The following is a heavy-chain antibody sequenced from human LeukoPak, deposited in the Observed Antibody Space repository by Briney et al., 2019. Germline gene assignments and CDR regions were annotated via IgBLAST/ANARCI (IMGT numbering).Heavy chain of an antibody. V-gene: IGHV3-74*01. CDR2: INSDGNST. J-gene: IGHJ4*02. Sequence: GGSLRLSCAASGFTFSGYWMHWVRQAPGKGLVWVSSINSDGNSTSYADSVKGRFTISRDNAKNTLYLQMNSLRAEDTAVYYCARALQAIVVVPAAIGYWGQGTLVTVSS. CDR3: ARALQAIVVVPAAIGY. D-gene: IGHD2-2*02. CDR1: GFTFSGYW.